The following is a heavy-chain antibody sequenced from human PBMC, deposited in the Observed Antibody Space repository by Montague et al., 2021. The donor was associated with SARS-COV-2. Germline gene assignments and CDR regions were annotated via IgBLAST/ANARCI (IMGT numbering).Heavy chain of an antibody. D-gene: IGHD3/OR15-3a*01. CDR2: LNQHGGEH. CDR3: ARVDYQVPYYCYAGMDL. V-gene: IGHV3-7*01. Sequence: SLRLSGAASGFTSTHYWMTWVRLAPGKGLEWVATLNQHGGEHYYLGSCXVLFTISRDNAKKSVYLQINSLGAEDTAVYYCARVDYQVPYYCYAGMDLWGQGTTVTVSS. J-gene: IGHJ6*02. CDR1: GFTSTHYW.